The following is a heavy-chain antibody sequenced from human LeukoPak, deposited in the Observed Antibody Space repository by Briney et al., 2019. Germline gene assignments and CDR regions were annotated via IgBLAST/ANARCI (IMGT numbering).Heavy chain of an antibody. CDR1: RFTFDDLA. V-gene: IGHV3-43*02. Sequence: RGSLRLSCAASRFTFDDLAMHCGRPAPGGGLEWVSLISGDGGSKYYADSVKGRFTTSRDNSKNSLYLQMNSLRTEENAMYYCAKGGKKGNMIVVIITYFDYWGKGTLVTVSS. CDR3: AKGGKKGNMIVVIITYFDY. CDR2: ISGDGGSK. D-gene: IGHD3-22*01. J-gene: IGHJ4*02.